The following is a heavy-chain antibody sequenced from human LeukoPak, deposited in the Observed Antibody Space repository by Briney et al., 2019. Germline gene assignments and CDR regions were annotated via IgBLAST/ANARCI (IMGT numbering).Heavy chain of an antibody. CDR1: GYTFIDYY. J-gene: IGHJ5*02. Sequence: ASVKVSCKASGYTFIDYYMHWVRQAPGQGLEWMGWINPNSGGTDYAQKFQGRVTMTRDTSIDTAYMDLSRLTSDDTAMYYCARDRITDCSTTSCTIANWFDPWGQGTLVTVSS. CDR2: INPNSGGT. V-gene: IGHV1-2*02. D-gene: IGHD2-2*01. CDR3: ARDRITDCSTTSCTIANWFDP.